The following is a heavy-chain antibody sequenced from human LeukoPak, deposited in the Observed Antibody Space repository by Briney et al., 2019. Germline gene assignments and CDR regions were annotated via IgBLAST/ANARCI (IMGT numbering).Heavy chain of an antibody. D-gene: IGHD3-10*01. J-gene: IGHJ3*02. Sequence: PSETLSLTCTVSGGSISSYYWSWIRQPPGKGLEWIGYIYYSGSTNYNPSLKSRVTISVDTSKNQFSLKLSSVTAADTAVYYCARVKLLWFGELLSAFDIWGQGTMVTVSS. CDR1: GGSISSYY. CDR2: IYYSGST. V-gene: IGHV4-59*01. CDR3: ARVKLLWFGELLSAFDI.